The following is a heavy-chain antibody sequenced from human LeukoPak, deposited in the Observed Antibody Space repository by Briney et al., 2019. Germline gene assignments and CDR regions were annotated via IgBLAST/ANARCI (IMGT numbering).Heavy chain of an antibody. D-gene: IGHD3-16*01. CDR2: IGSTSRDK. Sequence: GGSLRLSCAASGFTFSTSTMNWVRQAPGKGLEWVSSIGSTSRDKYFVGSVRGRFTISRDNAKNSLYLEMNSLRADDTAVYYCARWGGRDLDTDFDYWGQGTLVTVSS. J-gene: IGHJ4*02. CDR3: ARWGGRDLDTDFDY. V-gene: IGHV3-21*01. CDR1: GFTFSTST.